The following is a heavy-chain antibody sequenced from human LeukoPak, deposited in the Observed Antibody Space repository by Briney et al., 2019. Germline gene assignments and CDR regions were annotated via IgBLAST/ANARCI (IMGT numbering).Heavy chain of an antibody. CDR3: AKGCKRPVWGSYRCNDQFDY. J-gene: IGHJ4*02. CDR2: FDPEDGET. CDR1: GYTLTELS. V-gene: IGHV1-24*01. Sequence: GASVKVSCKVSGYTLTELSMHWVRQAPGKGLEWMGGFDPEDGETIYAQKFQGRVTMTEDTSTDTAYMELSSLRAEDTAVYYCAKGCKRPVWGSYRCNDQFDYWGQGTLVTVSS. D-gene: IGHD3-16*02.